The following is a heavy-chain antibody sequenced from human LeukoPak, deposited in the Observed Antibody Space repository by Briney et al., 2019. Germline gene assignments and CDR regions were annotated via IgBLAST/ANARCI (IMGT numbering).Heavy chain of an antibody. J-gene: IGHJ4*02. CDR3: ARDPGWVVTEAALFDY. CDR1: GFTFSSYA. D-gene: IGHD3-22*01. V-gene: IGHV3-30-3*01. Sequence: PGGSLRLSCAASGFTFSSYAMHWVRQAPGKGLEWVAVISYDGSNKYYADSVKGRFTISRDNSKNTLYLQMNSLRAEDTAVYYCARDPGWVVTEAALFDYWGQGTLVAVSS. CDR2: ISYDGSNK.